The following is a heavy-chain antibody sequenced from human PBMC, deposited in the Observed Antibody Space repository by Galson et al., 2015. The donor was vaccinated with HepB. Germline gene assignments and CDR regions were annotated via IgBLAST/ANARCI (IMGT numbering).Heavy chain of an antibody. CDR3: ANFRGMEVSANYLGY. CDR1: GFPITTHA. V-gene: IGHV3-23*01. Sequence: SPRLSCATSGFPITTHAMRWVRQAPGKRLEWVATFSRRGCNTFYADSVKGRFSIPRDVSKSTLFLQMDSLRVEDTAMYYCANFRGMEVSANYLGYWGQGTPVTVSP. J-gene: IGHJ4*02. CDR2: FSRRGCNT. D-gene: IGHD3-10*01.